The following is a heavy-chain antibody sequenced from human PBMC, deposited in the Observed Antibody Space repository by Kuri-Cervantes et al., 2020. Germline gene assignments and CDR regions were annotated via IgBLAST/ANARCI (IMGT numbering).Heavy chain of an antibody. CDR2: IKQDGGEK. CDR1: GFTFRNYW. CDR3: ARDPDILLSGNFDS. D-gene: IGHD2-15*01. V-gene: IGHV3-7*01. J-gene: IGHJ4*02. Sequence: GESLKISCAASGFTFRNYWMSWVRQAPGKGLEWVANIKQDGGEKYYVDSVKGRFTIFRDNAKNSLYLEMNSLRVKDTAVYYCARDPDILLSGNFDSWGQGTLVTVSS.